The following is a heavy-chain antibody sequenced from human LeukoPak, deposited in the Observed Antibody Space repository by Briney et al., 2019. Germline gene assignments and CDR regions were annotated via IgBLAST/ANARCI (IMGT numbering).Heavy chain of an antibody. CDR1: GYTFTSYY. V-gene: IGHV1-46*01. CDR3: ARDSGGIVVVPAAIGVDY. J-gene: IGHJ4*02. CDR2: INPSGGST. D-gene: IGHD2-2*01. Sequence: ASVKVSCKASGYTFTSYYMHWVRQAPGQGLEWMGIINPSGGSTSYAQKFQGRVTMTRDTSTSTVYMELSSLRSEDTAVYYCARDSGGIVVVPAAIGVDYWGRGTLVTVSS.